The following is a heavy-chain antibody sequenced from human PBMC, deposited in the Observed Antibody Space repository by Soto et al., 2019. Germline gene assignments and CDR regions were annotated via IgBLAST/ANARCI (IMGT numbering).Heavy chain of an antibody. CDR2: INPNSGGT. J-gene: IGHJ6*02. V-gene: IGHV1-2*04. D-gene: IGHD3-10*01. CDR1: GYSYTGYY. Sequence: AAVTVFREASGYSYTGYYIHCGSQAPGQGLEWMGWINPNSGGTNYVQKCQGWVTMTRDTSISTAYMELSRLRSDDTAVYYCATSITMFRGVHSFSYYYYGMGVWGQGTTLSVSS. CDR3: ATSITMFRGVHSFSYYYYGMGV.